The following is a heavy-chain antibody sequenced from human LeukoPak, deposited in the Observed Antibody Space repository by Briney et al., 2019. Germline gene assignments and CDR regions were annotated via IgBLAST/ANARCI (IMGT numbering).Heavy chain of an antibody. J-gene: IGHJ4*02. D-gene: IGHD1-14*01. V-gene: IGHV3-23*01. CDR2: ISGSGGST. CDR1: GFTFSTYA. CDR3: AGVFTTYFDS. Sequence: GGSLRLSCAASGFTFSTYAVSWVRQAPGKGLEWVSAISGSGGSTYYADSVKGRLTISRDNSKNTVFLQMNSLRAEDTAVYYCAGVFTTYFDSWGQGTLVTVSS.